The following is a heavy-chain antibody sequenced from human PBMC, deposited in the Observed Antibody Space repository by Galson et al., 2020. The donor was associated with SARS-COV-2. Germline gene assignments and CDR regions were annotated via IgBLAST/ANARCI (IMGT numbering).Heavy chain of an antibody. CDR3: ARDAYDILTGYYYYYYGMDV. J-gene: IGHJ6*02. Sequence: SETLSVTCTVSGGSISSSSYYWGWIRQPPGKGLEWIGSIYYSGSTYYNPSLKSRVTISVDTSKNQFSLKLSSVTAADTAVYYCARDAYDILTGYYYYYYGMDVWGQGTTVTVSS. CDR1: GGSISSSSYY. CDR2: IYYSGST. V-gene: IGHV4-39*07. D-gene: IGHD3-9*01.